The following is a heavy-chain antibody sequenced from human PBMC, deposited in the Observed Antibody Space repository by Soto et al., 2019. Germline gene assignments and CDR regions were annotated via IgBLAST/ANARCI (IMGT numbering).Heavy chain of an antibody. Sequence: EVQLVESRGGLVKPGGSLRLSCAASGFTFSSYSMNWVRQAPGKGLEWVSSISSSTYYMSYADSVKGRFTISRDNAKNSLYLQMNSLRAEDTAVYFCARVGYCSGGSCHNFDYWGQGTLVTVSS. CDR3: ARVGYCSGGSCHNFDY. CDR1: GFTFSSYS. J-gene: IGHJ4*02. D-gene: IGHD2-15*01. CDR2: ISSSTYYM. V-gene: IGHV3-21*01.